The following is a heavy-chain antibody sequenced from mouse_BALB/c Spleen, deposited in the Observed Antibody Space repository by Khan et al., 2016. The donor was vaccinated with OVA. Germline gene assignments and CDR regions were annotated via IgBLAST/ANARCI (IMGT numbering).Heavy chain of an antibody. CDR2: ISYSGST. CDR1: GYSITSDYV. CDR3: ARSIMAN. J-gene: IGHJ2*01. V-gene: IGHV3-2*02. Sequence: EVQLLESGPGLVKPSQSLSLTCTVTGYSITSDYVWNWLRQFPGNKLERMGYISYSGSTSYNPYLKSRFSISRDTSKNQFYLQLNSVTTEDTATYYCARSIMANWGQGTTLTVSS.